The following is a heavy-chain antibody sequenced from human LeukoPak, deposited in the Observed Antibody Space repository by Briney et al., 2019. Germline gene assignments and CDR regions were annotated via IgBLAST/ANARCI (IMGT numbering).Heavy chain of an antibody. CDR1: GYTFTSYA. Sequence: ASVKVSCKASGYTFTSYAMHWVRQAPGQRLEWMGWISAYNGNTNYAQKLQGRVTMTTDTSTSTAYMELRSLRSDDTAVYYCARDLYDSSGYYYKDYWGQGTLVTVSS. J-gene: IGHJ4*02. D-gene: IGHD3-22*01. V-gene: IGHV1-18*01. CDR3: ARDLYDSSGYYYKDY. CDR2: ISAYNGNT.